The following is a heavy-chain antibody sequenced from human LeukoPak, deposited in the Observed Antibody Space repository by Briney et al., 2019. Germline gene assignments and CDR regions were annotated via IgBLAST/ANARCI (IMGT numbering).Heavy chain of an antibody. V-gene: IGHV1-46*01. CDR3: ARARYNWNGPRKGRIYYFDY. J-gene: IGHJ4*02. CDR1: GYTFTSYY. CDR2: INPSGGST. Sequence: ASVKVSCKASGYTFTSYYMHWVRQAPGQGLEWMGIINPSGGSTSYAQKFQGRVTMTRDTSTSTVYMELSSLRSEDTAVYYCARARYNWNGPRKGRIYYFDYWGQGTLVTVSS. D-gene: IGHD1-1*01.